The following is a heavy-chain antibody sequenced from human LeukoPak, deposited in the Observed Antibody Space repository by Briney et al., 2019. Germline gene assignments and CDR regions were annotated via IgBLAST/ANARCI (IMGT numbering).Heavy chain of an antibody. D-gene: IGHD6-6*01. CDR2: INPNSGGT. J-gene: IGHJ4*02. CDR3: AREGLIEYSSSSNPSLWY. CDR1: GYTFTCYY. Sequence: GASVKVSCKASGYTFTCYYMHWVRQAPGQGLEWMGWINPNSGGTNYAQKFQGRVTMTRDTSISTAYMELSKLRSDDTAVYYCAREGLIEYSSSSNPSLWYWGQGTLVTVSS. V-gene: IGHV1-2*02.